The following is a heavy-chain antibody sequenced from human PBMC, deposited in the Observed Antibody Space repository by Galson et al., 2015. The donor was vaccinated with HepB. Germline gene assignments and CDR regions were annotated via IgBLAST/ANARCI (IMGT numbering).Heavy chain of an antibody. CDR3: ARDGSYDFWSGYYTGYYYYMDV. V-gene: IGHV3-66*01. D-gene: IGHD3-3*01. Sequence: SLRLSCAASGFTVSSNYMSWVRQAPGKGLEWVSVIYSGGSTYYADSVKGRFTISRDNSKNTLYLQMNSLRAEDTAVYYCARDGSYDFWSGYYTGYYYYMDVWGKGTTVTVPS. CDR2: IYSGGST. J-gene: IGHJ6*03. CDR1: GFTVSSNY.